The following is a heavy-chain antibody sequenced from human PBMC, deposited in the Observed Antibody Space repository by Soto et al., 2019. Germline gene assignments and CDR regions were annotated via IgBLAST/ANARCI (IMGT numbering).Heavy chain of an antibody. CDR1: GGSISNAAYS. D-gene: IGHD5-18*01. CDR2: IYPSGMP. CDR3: ARERGGYGLFDS. J-gene: IGHJ4*02. Sequence: SETLSLTCTVSGGSISNAAYSWSWIRQPPGKGLEWIGYIYPSGMPFYNPSLRSRVTISIDRSNDQFSLNLKSVTAADTAVYYCARERGGYGLFDSWGQGALVTVYS. V-gene: IGHV4-30-2*01.